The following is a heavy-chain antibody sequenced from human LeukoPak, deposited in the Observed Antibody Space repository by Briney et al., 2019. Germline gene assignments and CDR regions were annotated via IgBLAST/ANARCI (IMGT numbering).Heavy chain of an antibody. CDR3: ARQNDFRLDY. V-gene: IGHV5-51*01. CDR1: GYTFSSYW. CDR2: IYPGDSDT. Sequence: GESLKISCKGSGYTFSSYWISWLRQMPGKGLEWMGIIYPGDSDTRYSPSLQGQVTISVDTSIGTAYLQWSSLKASDTAIYYCARQNDFRLDYWGQGTLVTVSS. D-gene: IGHD3-3*01. J-gene: IGHJ4*02.